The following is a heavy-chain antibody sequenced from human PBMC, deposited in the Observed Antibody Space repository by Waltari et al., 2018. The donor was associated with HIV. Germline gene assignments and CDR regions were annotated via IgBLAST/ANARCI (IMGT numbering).Heavy chain of an antibody. D-gene: IGHD6-13*01. CDR1: GFSLSTSGVG. Sequence: QITLKESGPTLVKPTQTLTLTCTFSGFSLSTSGVGVGWIRQPPGKALEWLALIYWDDDKRYSPSLKSRLTITKDTSKNQVVLTMTNMDPVDTATYYCAHTSSSWPYYYYYGMDVWGQGTTVTVSS. CDR2: IYWDDDK. CDR3: AHTSSSWPYYYYYGMDV. V-gene: IGHV2-5*02. J-gene: IGHJ6*02.